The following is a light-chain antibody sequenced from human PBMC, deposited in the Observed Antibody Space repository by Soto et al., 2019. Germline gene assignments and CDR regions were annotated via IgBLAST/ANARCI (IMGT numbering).Light chain of an antibody. J-gene: IGLJ3*02. Sequence: QSVLTQPPSVSGAPGQGVTISCTGSGSNIGAGYDVHWYQHLPGTAPKLLIYANTNRPSGVPDRFSGSKSGTSASLAITGLQAEDEADYYCAAWDDSLSGPVFGGGTKLTVL. CDR1: GSNIGAGYD. CDR2: ANT. CDR3: AAWDDSLSGPV. V-gene: IGLV1-40*01.